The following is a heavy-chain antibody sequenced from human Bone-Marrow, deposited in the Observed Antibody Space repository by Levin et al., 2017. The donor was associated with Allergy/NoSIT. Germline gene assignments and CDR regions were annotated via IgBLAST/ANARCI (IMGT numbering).Heavy chain of an antibody. Sequence: SLKISCAASGFRFSDYAMHWVRQVPGKGLEWVSGINWNSGRISHADSVKGRFTMSRDNAKNALYLQMNSLTIEDTALYYCVKDMASSIVAARNDGFDLWGEGTMVIVSS. J-gene: IGHJ3*01. V-gene: IGHV3-9*01. D-gene: IGHD6-6*01. CDR3: VKDMASSIVAARNDGFDL. CDR1: GFRFSDYA. CDR2: INWNSGRI.